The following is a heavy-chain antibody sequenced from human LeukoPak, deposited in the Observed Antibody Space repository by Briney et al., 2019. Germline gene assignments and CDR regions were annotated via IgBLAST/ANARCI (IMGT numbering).Heavy chain of an antibody. D-gene: IGHD3-10*01. J-gene: IGHJ5*02. CDR1: GGSFSGNY. V-gene: IGHV4-34*01. CDR3: ARRFGGGWFDP. CDR2: INHSGST. Sequence: SETLSLTCAVYGGSFSGNYWSWIRQPPGKGLEWIGEINHSGSTNYNPSLKSRVTISVDTSKNQFSLKLSSVTAADTAVYYCARRFGGGWFDPWGQGTLVTVSS.